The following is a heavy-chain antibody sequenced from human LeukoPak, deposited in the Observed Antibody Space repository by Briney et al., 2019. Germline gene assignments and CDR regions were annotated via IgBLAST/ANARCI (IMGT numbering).Heavy chain of an antibody. CDR2: ISSSTSYI. CDR3: ARAGGSTVSHSDY. CDR1: GFTFSSYS. J-gene: IGHJ4*02. V-gene: IGHV3-21*01. Sequence: GGSLRLSCAASGFTFSSYSMNWIRQAPGKGLEWVSSISSSTSYIYYADSVKGRFTISKDNAKNSLYLQMNSLRAEDAAVYYCARAGGSTVSHSDYWGQGTLVTVSS. D-gene: IGHD4-17*01.